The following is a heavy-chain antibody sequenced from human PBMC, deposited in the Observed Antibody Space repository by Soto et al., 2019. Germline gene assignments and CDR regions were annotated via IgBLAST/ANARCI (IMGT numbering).Heavy chain of an antibody. V-gene: IGHV4-34*01. Sequence: QVQLQQWGAGLLKPSETLSLTCAVYGGSFSGYYWSWIRQPPGKGLEWIGEINHSGSTNYNPSLKSRVTISVDKSKNQFSLQLSSVTAADTAVYYCERAPGDVLRYFDWSPAFDIWGQGTMFTVSS. CDR3: ERAPGDVLRYFDWSPAFDI. J-gene: IGHJ3*02. CDR2: INHSGST. D-gene: IGHD3-9*01. CDR1: GGSFSGYY.